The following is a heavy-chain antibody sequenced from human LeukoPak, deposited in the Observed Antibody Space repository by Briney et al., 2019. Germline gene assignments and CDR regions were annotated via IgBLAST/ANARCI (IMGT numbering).Heavy chain of an antibody. D-gene: IGHD2-2*01. CDR3: ARSPTSWYFDY. J-gene: IGHJ4*02. V-gene: IGHV3-23*01. CDR2: ISSSGDIT. Sequence: GGSLRLSCAASGFTFSIYGMNWVRQAPGKGLEWVSSISSSGDITYYADSVKGRFTVSRDNSKNTLYLQMNSLRPEDTSVYFCARSPTSWYFDYWGQGTLVTVSS. CDR1: GFTFSIYG.